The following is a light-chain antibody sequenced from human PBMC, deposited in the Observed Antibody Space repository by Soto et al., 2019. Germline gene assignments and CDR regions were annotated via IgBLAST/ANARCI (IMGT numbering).Light chain of an antibody. V-gene: IGKV1-5*01. CDR3: QQLNSYPLT. CDR2: DAS. CDR1: QSISRW. Sequence: DFDLSQSLSSPSAYIEDRVTPTSRASQSISRWLAWYQQKPGKAPKLLIYDASTLQSGVPSRFSGSGSGTEFTLTISSLQPEDFATYYCQQLNSYPLTFGPGTKVDIK. J-gene: IGKJ3*01.